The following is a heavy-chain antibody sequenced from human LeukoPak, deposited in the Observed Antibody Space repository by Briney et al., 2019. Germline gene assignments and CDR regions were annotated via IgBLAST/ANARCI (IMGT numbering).Heavy chain of an antibody. CDR3: AREDRYYYGSGMSSDGFDI. V-gene: IGHV4-34*01. CDR1: GGSFSGYS. J-gene: IGHJ3*02. Sequence: SETLSLTCAVYGGSFSGYSWNWIRQPPVKGLEWIGEINHSGGTNYNPSLKSRVTISVDTSKNQFSLKLSSVTAADTAVYYCAREDRYYYGSGMSSDGFDIWGQGTMVTVSS. D-gene: IGHD3-10*01. CDR2: INHSGGT.